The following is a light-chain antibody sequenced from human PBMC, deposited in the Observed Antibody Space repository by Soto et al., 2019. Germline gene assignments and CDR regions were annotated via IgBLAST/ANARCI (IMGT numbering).Light chain of an antibody. CDR2: DVT. CDR1: STDVGGYNY. J-gene: IGLJ1*01. V-gene: IGLV2-14*03. Sequence: QSALTQPASVSGSPGQSITISCTGTSTDVGGYNYVSWYQQHPDKAPKLMIYDVTNRPSGVSNRFSGSKSGNTASLTISGLLADDEADYYCSSYRSSSTLGVFGTGNKVTVL. CDR3: SSYRSSSTLGV.